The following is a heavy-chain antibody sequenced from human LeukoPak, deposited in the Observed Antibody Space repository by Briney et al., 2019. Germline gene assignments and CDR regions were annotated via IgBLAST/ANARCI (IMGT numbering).Heavy chain of an antibody. J-gene: IGHJ4*02. CDR3: AKGPGSSSSGTLGYFDY. Sequence: GGSLRLSCVASGFTFNNYAMSGVRQAPGKGLEWVSSISGSGGTTYYADSVKGRFTISRDHSKTTLYLQINSLRAEDTALYYCAKGPGSSSSGTLGYFDYWGQGTLVTVSS. CDR1: GFTFNNYA. D-gene: IGHD6-6*01. V-gene: IGHV3-23*01. CDR2: ISGSGGTT.